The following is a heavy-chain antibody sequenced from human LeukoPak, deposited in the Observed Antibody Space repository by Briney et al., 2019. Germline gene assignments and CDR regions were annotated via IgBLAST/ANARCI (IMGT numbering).Heavy chain of an antibody. CDR1: GYTFTSYY. CDR2: INLSGGST. D-gene: IGHD3-3*01. Sequence: ASVKVSCKASGYTFTSYYMHWVRQAPGQGLEWMGIINLSGGSTSYAQKLQGRVTMTTDTSTSTAYMELRSLRSDDTAVYYCARDHWSYDFWSGYYSYYYYGMDVWGQGTTVTVSS. J-gene: IGHJ6*02. V-gene: IGHV1-46*01. CDR3: ARDHWSYDFWSGYYSYYYYGMDV.